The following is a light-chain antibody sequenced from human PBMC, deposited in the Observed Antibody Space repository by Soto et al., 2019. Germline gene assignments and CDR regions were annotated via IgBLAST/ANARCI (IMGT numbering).Light chain of an antibody. J-gene: IGKJ2*01. CDR3: QQYERYPYS. CDR1: QSISSS. V-gene: IGKV1-5*01. CDR2: DAS. Sequence: IQMTQSPSTVSAAVGDRVTITCRASQSISSSLAWYQQKPGKAPKVLIYDASSLDSGVPSRFSGSGYGTEFTLTVSSLQPGEFATYSCQQYERYPYSFGQGTKLEIK.